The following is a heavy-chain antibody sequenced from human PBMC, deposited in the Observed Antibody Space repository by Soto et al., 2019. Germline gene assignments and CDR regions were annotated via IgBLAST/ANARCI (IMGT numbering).Heavy chain of an antibody. J-gene: IGHJ3*02. CDR3: ATDHVTFFAPRASAFDI. Sequence: ASVKVSCKVSGYTLTELSMHWVRQAPGKGLEWMGGFDPEDGETIYAQKFQGRVTMTEDTSTDTAYMELSSLRSEDTAVYYCATDHVTFFAPRASAFDILGQGTMVTVSS. D-gene: IGHD3-3*01. V-gene: IGHV1-24*01. CDR2: FDPEDGET. CDR1: GYTLTELS.